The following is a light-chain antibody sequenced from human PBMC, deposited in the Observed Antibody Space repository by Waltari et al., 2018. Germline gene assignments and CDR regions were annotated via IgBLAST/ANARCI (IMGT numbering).Light chain of an antibody. CDR2: KAN. J-gene: IGLJ3*02. CDR1: SGSISATSY. V-gene: IGLV8-61*01. Sequence: QTVVTQEPSLSVSPGGTVTLTCALSSGSISATSYATWYQQTPVQPPRTLVYKANPRAAAVPDRFSGSSIANKAAVTIRGAQADDECDYYCALYMGGGIGVFGGGTKLTVL. CDR3: ALYMGGGIGV.